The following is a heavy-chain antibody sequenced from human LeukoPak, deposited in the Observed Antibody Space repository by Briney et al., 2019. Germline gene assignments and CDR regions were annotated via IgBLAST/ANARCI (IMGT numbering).Heavy chain of an antibody. Sequence: SGGSLRLSCAASGFTFSSYSMNWVRQAPGKGLEWVSSISSSSSYIYYADSVKGRFTISRDNAKNSLYLQMNSLRAEDTAVDYCARTHMTTVTPGSGFDYWGQGTLVTVSS. J-gene: IGHJ4*02. CDR3: ARTHMTTVTPGSGFDY. CDR2: ISSSSSYI. D-gene: IGHD4-17*01. V-gene: IGHV3-21*01. CDR1: GFTFSSYS.